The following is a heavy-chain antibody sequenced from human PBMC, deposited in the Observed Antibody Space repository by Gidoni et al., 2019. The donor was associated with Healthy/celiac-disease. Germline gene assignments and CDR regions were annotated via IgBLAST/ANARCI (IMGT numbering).Heavy chain of an antibody. Sequence: QVQLVESGGGVVQPGRSLRLSCAASGFTFSSYGMHWVRQAPGKGLEWVEVISYDGSNKYYADSVKGRFTISRDNSKNTLYLQMNSLRAEDTAVYYCAKDLGVRFLEWLQRYNWFDPWGQGTLVTVSS. CDR1: GFTFSSYG. CDR3: AKDLGVRFLEWLQRYNWFDP. V-gene: IGHV3-30*18. CDR2: ISYDGSNK. J-gene: IGHJ5*02. D-gene: IGHD3-3*01.